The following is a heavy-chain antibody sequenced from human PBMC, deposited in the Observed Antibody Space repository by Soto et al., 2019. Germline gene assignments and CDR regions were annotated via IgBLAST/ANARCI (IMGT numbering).Heavy chain of an antibody. CDR2: IIPIFGTA. J-gene: IGHJ6*02. CDR3: ASPTTVSVYYYYGMDV. Sequence: QVQLVQSGAEVKKPGSSVKVSCKASGGTFSSYAISWVRQAPGQGLEWMGGIIPIFGTANYAQKFQCRVTITADESTSTAYMELSSLISEHTAVYYCASPTTVSVYYYYGMDVWGQGTTVTVSS. V-gene: IGHV1-69*12. D-gene: IGHD4-17*01. CDR1: GGTFSSYA.